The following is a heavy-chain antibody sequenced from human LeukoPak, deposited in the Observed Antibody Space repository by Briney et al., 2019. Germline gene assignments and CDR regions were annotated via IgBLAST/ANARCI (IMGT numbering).Heavy chain of an antibody. J-gene: IGHJ3*02. CDR2: IYYSGST. CDR3: ASTPLVGVDAFDI. Sequence: SETLSLTCTVSGGSTSSYYWSWIRQPPGKGLEWIGYIYYSGSTNYNPSLKSRVTISVDTSKNQFSLKLSSVTAADTAVYYCASTPLVGVDAFDIWGQGTMVTVSS. CDR1: GGSTSSYY. D-gene: IGHD1-26*01. V-gene: IGHV4-59*08.